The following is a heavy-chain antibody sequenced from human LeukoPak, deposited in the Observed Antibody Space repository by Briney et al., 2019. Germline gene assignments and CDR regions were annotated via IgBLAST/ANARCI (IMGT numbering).Heavy chain of an antibody. V-gene: IGHV6-1*01. D-gene: IGHD1/OR15-1a*01. J-gene: IGHJ4*02. Sequence: SQTLSLTCAISGDSVSSNSSAWSWIRQSPSRGLEWLGRTYYRCKWYNDYAVSVKSRITINPDTSKNQFSLQLSSLTPEDTAVYYCASKNNLMEFAYWGQGTLVTVSS. CDR1: GDSVSSNSSA. CDR2: TYYRCKWYN. CDR3: ASKNNLMEFAY.